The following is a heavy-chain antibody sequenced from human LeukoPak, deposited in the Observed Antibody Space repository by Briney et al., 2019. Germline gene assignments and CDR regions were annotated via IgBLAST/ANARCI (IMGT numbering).Heavy chain of an antibody. D-gene: IGHD2-21*02. Sequence: PGGSLRLSCIASGFTFSSYAMSWVRQAPGKGLEYVSAISSSGGSTYYADSVKGRFTISRDSSKNPLYLQMNSLRAEDTAVYYCAKTGPSIVVVTAIPLYYFDYWGQGTLVTVSS. J-gene: IGHJ4*02. CDR1: GFTFSSYA. CDR2: ISSSGGST. CDR3: AKTGPSIVVVTAIPLYYFDY. V-gene: IGHV3-23*01.